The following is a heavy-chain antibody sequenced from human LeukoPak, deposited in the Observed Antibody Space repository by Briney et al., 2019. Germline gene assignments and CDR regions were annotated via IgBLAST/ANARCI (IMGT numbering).Heavy chain of an antibody. V-gene: IGHV3-66*01. Sequence: PGGSLRLSCAASGFTVSSNYISWVRQAPGKGLEWVSVIYSGGSTYYADSVKGRFTISRDNSKNTLYLQMNSLRAEDTAVYYCARVLYYYDSSAEYYGAFDIWGQGTMVTVSS. J-gene: IGHJ3*02. CDR2: IYSGGST. CDR1: GFTVSSNY. D-gene: IGHD3-22*01. CDR3: ARVLYYYDSSAEYYGAFDI.